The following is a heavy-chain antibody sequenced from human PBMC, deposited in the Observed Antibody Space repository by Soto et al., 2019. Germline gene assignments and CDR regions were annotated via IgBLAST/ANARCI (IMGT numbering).Heavy chain of an antibody. CDR2: IYYRGNA. D-gene: IGHD3-3*01. CDR1: DDSINSDKYY. J-gene: IGHJ4*02. Sequence: PSETLSLTCSVSDDSINSDKYYWGWIRQPPGKGLEWIGSIYYRGNAYYNPSLQTRVTISLDKSKSQFSLKLNSVTAADSAVYFCARLEGPATISHYFDFWGPGALVTVSS. V-gene: IGHV4-39*01. CDR3: ARLEGPATISHYFDF.